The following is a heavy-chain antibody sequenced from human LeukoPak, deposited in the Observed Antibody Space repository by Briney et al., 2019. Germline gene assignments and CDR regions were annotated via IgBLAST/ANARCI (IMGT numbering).Heavy chain of an antibody. CDR1: GFTFSSYA. CDR3: AKVRIAVAGTARYFDY. CDR2: ISGSGGST. J-gene: IGHJ4*02. Sequence: PGGSLRLSCAASGFTFSSYAMSWVRQAPGEGLEWVSAISGSGGSTYYADSVKGRFTISRDNSKNTLYLQMNSLRAEDTAVYYCAKVRIAVAGTARYFDYWGQGTLVTVSS. V-gene: IGHV3-23*01. D-gene: IGHD6-19*01.